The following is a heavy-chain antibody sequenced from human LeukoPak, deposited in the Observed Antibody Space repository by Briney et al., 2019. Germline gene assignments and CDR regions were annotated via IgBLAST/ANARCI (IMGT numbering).Heavy chain of an antibody. CDR3: AKRYCSSTSCSYYYYYGLDV. D-gene: IGHD2-2*01. CDR2: IIGSGDST. CDR1: GFTFSSYA. J-gene: IGHJ6*02. Sequence: GGSLRLSCAASGFTFSSYAMGWVRQAPGKGLEWVSAIIGSGDSTYYADSVKGRFTISRDNSKNTLYLQMNSLRAEDTAVYYCAKRYCSSTSCSYYYYYGLDVWGQGTTVTVPS. V-gene: IGHV3-23*01.